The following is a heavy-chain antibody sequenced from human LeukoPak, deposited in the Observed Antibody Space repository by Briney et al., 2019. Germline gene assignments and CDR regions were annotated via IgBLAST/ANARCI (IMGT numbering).Heavy chain of an antibody. V-gene: IGHV4-30-2*01. CDR1: GGSISSGGYS. D-gene: IGHD6-19*01. J-gene: IGHJ4*02. CDR3: ARGGSGWPFDY. CDR2: IYHSGST. Sequence: SETLSLTCAVSGGSISSGGYSWSWIRQPPGKGLEWIGYIYHSGSTYYNPSFKSRVTISVDRSKNQFSLKLSSVTAADTAVYYCARGGSGWPFDYWGQGTLVTVSS.